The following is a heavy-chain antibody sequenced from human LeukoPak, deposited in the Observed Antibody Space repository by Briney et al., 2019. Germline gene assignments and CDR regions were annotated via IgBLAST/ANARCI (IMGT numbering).Heavy chain of an antibody. D-gene: IGHD2-15*01. J-gene: IGHJ4*02. Sequence: PGGSLRLSCAASGFTFSHFWMSWVRQAPGKGLEWVAYIKKTGSETYYVDSVKGRFTITRDNTRNSLFLQIYRLRAEDTAVYFCAREDGYRSGGNCYSYFDSWGQGTLVTVSS. CDR2: IKKTGSET. CDR1: GFTFSHFW. V-gene: IGHV3-7*03. CDR3: AREDGYRSGGNCYSYFDS.